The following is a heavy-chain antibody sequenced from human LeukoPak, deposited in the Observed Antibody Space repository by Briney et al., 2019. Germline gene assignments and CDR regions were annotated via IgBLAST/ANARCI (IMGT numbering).Heavy chain of an antibody. CDR1: AFTFSSYA. V-gene: IGHV3-23*01. Sequence: GGSLRLSCAASAFTFSSYAMSWVRQAPGKGLEWVSAISGSGDDTHYADSVKGRFTISRDNSKNTLYLQMNSLRAEDTGVYYCAKEVLGYFDLHWLDPWGQGTLVTVSS. CDR2: ISGSGDDT. J-gene: IGHJ5*02. CDR3: AKEVLGYFDLHWLDP. D-gene: IGHD3-9*01.